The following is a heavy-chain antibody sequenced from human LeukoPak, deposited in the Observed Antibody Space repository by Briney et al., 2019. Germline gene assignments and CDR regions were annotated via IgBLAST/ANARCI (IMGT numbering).Heavy chain of an antibody. V-gene: IGHV4-34*01. J-gene: IGHJ4*02. Sequence: PSETLSLTCAVYGGSFSGYYWRSIRQPPGKGLEWIGEINHSGSTNYNPSLKSRVTISVDTSKNQFSLKLSSVTAADTAVYYCARGATLTTPKYYFDYWGQGTLVTVSS. CDR1: GGSFSGYY. D-gene: IGHD4-11*01. CDR3: ARGATLTTPKYYFDY. CDR2: INHSGST.